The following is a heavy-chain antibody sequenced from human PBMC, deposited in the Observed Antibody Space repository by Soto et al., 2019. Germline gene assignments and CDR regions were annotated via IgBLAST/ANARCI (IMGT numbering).Heavy chain of an antibody. CDR2: IYYSGST. D-gene: IGHD6-19*01. V-gene: IGHV4-59*01. CDR1: GGSISSYY. J-gene: IGHJ4*02. Sequence: SETLSLTCTVSGGSISSYYWSWIRQPPGKGLEWIGYIYYSGSTNYNPSLKSRVTISVDTSENQFSLKLSSVTAADTAVYYCARATPGYSSGWYFGYWGQGTLVTVSS. CDR3: ARATPGYSSGWYFGY.